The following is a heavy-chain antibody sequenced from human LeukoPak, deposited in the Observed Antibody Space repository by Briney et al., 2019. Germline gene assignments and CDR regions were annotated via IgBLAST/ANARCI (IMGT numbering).Heavy chain of an antibody. Sequence: GSLRLSCAASGFTFSSYAMSWVRQPPGKGLEWIGEINHSGSTNYNPSLKSRVTISVDTSKNQFSLKLSSVTAADTAVYYCARGVRRSSSFRGNWFDPWGQGTLVTVSS. V-gene: IGHV4-34*01. CDR3: ARGVRRSSSFRGNWFDP. J-gene: IGHJ5*02. CDR2: INHSGST. D-gene: IGHD6-6*01. CDR1: GFTFSSYA.